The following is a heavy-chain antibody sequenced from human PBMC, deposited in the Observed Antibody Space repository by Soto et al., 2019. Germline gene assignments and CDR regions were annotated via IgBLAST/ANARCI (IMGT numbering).Heavy chain of an antibody. Sequence: PSETLSLTCAVYGGSFSGYYWSWIRQPPGKGLEWIGEINHSGITNYNPSLKSRVTISVDTSKNQFSLKPSSVTAADTAVYYCARFYRPTVTTGLYYYYYYGMDVWGQGTTVTVSS. CDR1: GGSFSGYY. J-gene: IGHJ6*02. CDR2: INHSGIT. D-gene: IGHD4-17*01. CDR3: ARFYRPTVTTGLYYYYYYGMDV. V-gene: IGHV4-34*01.